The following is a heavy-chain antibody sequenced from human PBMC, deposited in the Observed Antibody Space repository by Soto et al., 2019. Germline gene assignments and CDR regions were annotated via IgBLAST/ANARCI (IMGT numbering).Heavy chain of an antibody. V-gene: IGHV4-59*01. Sequence: QVQLQESGPGLVKPSETLSLTCTVSGGSISSYYWSWIRQPPGKGLEWIGYICYSGSTNYNPSLKSRVTISVDTSKNQFSLKLSSVTAADTAVYYCARAGPEMDYWGQGTLVTVSS. CDR1: GGSISSYY. J-gene: IGHJ4*02. CDR3: ARAGPEMDY. D-gene: IGHD3-10*01. CDR2: ICYSGST.